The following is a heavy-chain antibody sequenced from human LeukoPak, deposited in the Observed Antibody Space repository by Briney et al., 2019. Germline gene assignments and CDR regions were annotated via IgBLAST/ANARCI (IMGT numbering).Heavy chain of an antibody. Sequence: PGESLKISCKGSGYSFTSYWIGWVRQMPGKGLEWMGIIYPGDSDTRYSPSFQGQVTISADKSISTAYLQWSSLKASDTAIYYCARHLRDDYRLLDYWGQGTLVSVSS. D-gene: IGHD5-24*01. CDR1: GYSFTSYW. J-gene: IGHJ4*02. CDR3: ARHLRDDYRLLDY. CDR2: IYPGDSDT. V-gene: IGHV5-51*01.